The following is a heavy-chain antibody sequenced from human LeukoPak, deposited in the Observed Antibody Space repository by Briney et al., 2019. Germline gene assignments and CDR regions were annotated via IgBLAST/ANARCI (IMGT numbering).Heavy chain of an antibody. D-gene: IGHD6-19*01. CDR3: ARTREQWQVLDY. Sequence: GKSLRLSCAASGFSFGSYGIHWVRQAPGKGLEWVAVISHEGSQTYYADSVRGRFTISRDNSKNMVYLQMNSLRVEDTGVYYCARTREQWQVLDYWGQGTLVTVSS. V-gene: IGHV3-30*03. CDR2: ISHEGSQT. J-gene: IGHJ4*02. CDR1: GFSFGSYG.